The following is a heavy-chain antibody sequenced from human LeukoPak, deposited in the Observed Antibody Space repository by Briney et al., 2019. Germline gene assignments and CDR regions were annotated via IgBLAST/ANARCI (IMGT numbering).Heavy chain of an antibody. CDR3: AREARGSGRDFDY. CDR1: GFTFSDFY. V-gene: IGHV3-11*01. D-gene: IGHD1-26*01. CDR2: IGTRSSPI. J-gene: IGHJ4*02. Sequence: GGSLRLSCAASGFTFSDFYMSWIRQAPGMGLEWISYIGTRSSPIYYADSVKGRFTISRDDAKNSLYLQMNSLRDEDTAVYFCAREARGSGRDFDYWGQGILVTVSS.